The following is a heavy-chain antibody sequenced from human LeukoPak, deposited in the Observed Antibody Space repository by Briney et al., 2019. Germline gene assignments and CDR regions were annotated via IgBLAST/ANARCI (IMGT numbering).Heavy chain of an antibody. V-gene: IGHV3-21*01. CDR3: ARDPIVATIWFYYYYYMDV. CDR1: GFTFSDYY. CDR2: ISSSSSYI. J-gene: IGHJ6*03. Sequence: GGSLRLSCAASGFTFSDYYMNWVRQAPGKGLEWVSSISSSSSYIYYADSVKGRFTISRDNAKNSLYLQMNSLRAEDTAVYYCARDPIVATIWFYYYYYMDVWGKGTTVAVSS. D-gene: IGHD5-12*01.